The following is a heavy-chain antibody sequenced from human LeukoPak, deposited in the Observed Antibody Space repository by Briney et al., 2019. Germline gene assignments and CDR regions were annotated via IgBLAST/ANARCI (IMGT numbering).Heavy chain of an antibody. J-gene: IGHJ4*02. Sequence: GGSLRLSCAASGFTFSSYEMNWVRQAPGKGLEWVSYISSSGSTRYYADSVKGRFTISRDNAKNSLYLQMNSLRAEDTAVYYCARLEYSSPSCYRFDYWGQGTLVTVSS. CDR3: ARLEYSSPSCYRFDY. CDR1: GFTFSSYE. D-gene: IGHD2-2*01. CDR2: ISSSGSTR. V-gene: IGHV3-48*03.